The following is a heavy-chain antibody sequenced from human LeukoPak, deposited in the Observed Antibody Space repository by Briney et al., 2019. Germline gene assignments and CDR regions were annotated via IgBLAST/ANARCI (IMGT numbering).Heavy chain of an antibody. D-gene: IGHD3-10*01. Sequence: ASVKVSCKASGYTFTGYYMHWVRQAPGQGLEWMGWINPNSGGTNYAQKFQGRVTMTSDTSASTVYLDLSSLRSEDTAIYYCARDKSSTNWLDSWGQGTLVTVSS. CDR3: ARDKSSTNWLDS. J-gene: IGHJ5*01. CDR1: GYTFTGYY. CDR2: INPNSGGT. V-gene: IGHV1-2*02.